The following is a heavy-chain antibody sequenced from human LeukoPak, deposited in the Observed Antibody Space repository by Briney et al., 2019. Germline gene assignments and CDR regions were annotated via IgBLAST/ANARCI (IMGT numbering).Heavy chain of an antibody. CDR2: ITTYNGYT. CDR1: GYTFTNYG. D-gene: IGHD1-26*01. V-gene: IGHV1-18*01. CDR3: ARLSGSYYIFDY. Sequence: ASVKLSCTASGYTFTNYGISWMRQAPGQGLEWMGWITTYNGYTNYAQKFQGRVTMTTDTSTSTAYMELRSLRSDDAAVYYCARLSGSYYIFDYWGEGTLVTVSS. J-gene: IGHJ4*02.